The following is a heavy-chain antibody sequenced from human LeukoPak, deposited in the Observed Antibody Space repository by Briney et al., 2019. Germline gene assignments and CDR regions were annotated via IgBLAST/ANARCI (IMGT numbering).Heavy chain of an antibody. V-gene: IGHV3-30*04. Sequence: GRSLRLSCAASGFTFGSYAMHWVRQAPGKGLEWVAVISYDGSNKYYADSVKGRFTISRDNSKNTLYLQINSLRAEDTAVYYCARELHYYDILTGYYRSGYMDVWGKGTTVTVSS. CDR2: ISYDGSNK. J-gene: IGHJ6*03. D-gene: IGHD3-9*01. CDR1: GFTFGSYA. CDR3: ARELHYYDILTGYYRSGYMDV.